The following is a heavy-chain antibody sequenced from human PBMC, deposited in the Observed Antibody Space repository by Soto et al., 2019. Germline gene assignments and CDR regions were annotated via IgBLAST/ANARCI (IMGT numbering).Heavy chain of an antibody. D-gene: IGHD6-6*01. CDR1: GCSISRYY. V-gene: IGHV4-59*01. CDR3: ARDQGVAARRNYYYYGMDV. J-gene: IGHJ6*02. CDR2: IYYSGST. Sequence: SETLSLTCTFSGCSISRYYWGWIRQPPGKGLEWIGYIYYSGSTNYNPSLKSRVTISVDTSKNQFSLKLSSVTAADTAVYYCARDQGVAARRNYYYYGMDVWGQGTTVTVSS.